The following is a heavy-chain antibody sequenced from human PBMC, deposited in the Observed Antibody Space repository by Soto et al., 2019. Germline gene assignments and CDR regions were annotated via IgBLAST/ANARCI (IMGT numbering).Heavy chain of an antibody. CDR3: ARWNLGYCSGGSCFNNWFDP. CDR1: GCTFTSYG. D-gene: IGHD2-15*01. J-gene: IGHJ5*02. Sequence: ASVKVSCKASGCTFTSYGISWVRQAPGQGLEWMGWISAYNGNTNYAQKLQGRVTMTTDTSTSTAYMELRSLRSDDTAVYYCARWNLGYCSGGSCFNNWFDPWGRGTLVTVSS. V-gene: IGHV1-18*01. CDR2: ISAYNGNT.